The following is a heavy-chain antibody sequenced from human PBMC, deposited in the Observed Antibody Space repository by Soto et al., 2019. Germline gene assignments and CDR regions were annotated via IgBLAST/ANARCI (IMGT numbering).Heavy chain of an antibody. CDR2: ISSSSSYI. CDR3: AREGGGNWEDI. Sequence: EAGGGLVKPRGSLRLSCAASGFTFSSYSMNWVRQAPGKGLEWVSSISSSSSYIYYADSVKGRFTISRDNAKNSLYLQMNSLRAEDTAVYYCAREGGGNWEDIWGQGTMVTVSS. V-gene: IGHV3-21*01. D-gene: IGHD2-15*01. J-gene: IGHJ3*02. CDR1: GFTFSSYS.